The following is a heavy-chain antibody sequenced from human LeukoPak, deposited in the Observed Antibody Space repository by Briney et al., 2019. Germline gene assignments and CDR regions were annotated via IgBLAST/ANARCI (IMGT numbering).Heavy chain of an antibody. D-gene: IGHD3-10*01. V-gene: IGHV3-48*04. CDR2: ISSSSSTI. Sequence: GGSLRLSCAASGFTFSSYSMNWVRQAPGKGLEWVSYISSSSSTIYCADSVKGRFTISRDNAKNSLYLQMNSLRAEDTAVYYCARDRLVRGDEYFDYWGQGTLVTVSS. CDR3: ARDRLVRGDEYFDY. CDR1: GFTFSSYS. J-gene: IGHJ4*02.